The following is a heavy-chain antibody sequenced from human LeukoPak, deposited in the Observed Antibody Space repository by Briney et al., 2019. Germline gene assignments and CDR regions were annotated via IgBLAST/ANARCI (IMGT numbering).Heavy chain of an antibody. CDR1: GGSISHNY. CDR3: AKARDSNIWYPFDY. D-gene: IGHD6-13*01. J-gene: IGHJ4*02. V-gene: IGHV4-59*01. CDR2: IYYTGST. Sequence: SETLSLTCTVSGGSISHNYWNWIRLPPGKGLEWIGYIYYTGSTHYNPSLKSRVTISLDTSKSQFSLKLTSVTAADTAVYYCAKARDSNIWYPFDYWGQGTLVTVSS.